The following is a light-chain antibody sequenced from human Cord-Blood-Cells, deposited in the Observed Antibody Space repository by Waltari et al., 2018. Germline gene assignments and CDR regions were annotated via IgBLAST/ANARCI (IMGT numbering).Light chain of an antibody. Sequence: QSALTQPASVSGSPGQSITISCTGTSSDVGGYNYVSWYQQHPGNAPKLMIYEVSKRPSGVPNRIPGSKSGNTASLTISGLQAEDDADYYCSSYTSSSTWVFGGGTKLTVL. J-gene: IGLJ3*02. V-gene: IGLV2-14*01. CDR2: EVS. CDR1: SSDVGGYNY. CDR3: SSYTSSSTWV.